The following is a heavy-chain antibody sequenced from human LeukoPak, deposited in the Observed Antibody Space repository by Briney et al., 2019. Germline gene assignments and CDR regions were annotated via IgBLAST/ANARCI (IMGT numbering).Heavy chain of an antibody. D-gene: IGHD5-18*01. J-gene: IGHJ3*02. CDR3: ARGSWDTAMDRLIFDI. Sequence: ASVKVSCKASGGTFSSYAISWVRQAPGQGLEWMGGIIPIFGTANYAQKFQGRVTITTDESTSTAYMELSSLRSEDTAVYYCARGSWDTAMDRLIFDIWGQGTMVTVSS. CDR1: GGTFSSYA. V-gene: IGHV1-69*05. CDR2: IIPIFGTA.